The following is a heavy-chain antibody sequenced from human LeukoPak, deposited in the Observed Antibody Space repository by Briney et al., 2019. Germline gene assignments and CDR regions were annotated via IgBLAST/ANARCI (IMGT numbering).Heavy chain of an antibody. Sequence: SETLSLTCTVSGGSISSYYWSWIRQPPGKGLEWIGYIYYSGSTNYNPSLKSRVTISVDTSKNQFSLKLSSVTAADTAVYYCARAGLGYCSSTSCYSDYYYMDVWGKGTTVTVSS. D-gene: IGHD2-2*01. CDR1: GGSISSYY. CDR3: ARAGLGYCSSTSCYSDYYYMDV. V-gene: IGHV4-59*01. J-gene: IGHJ6*03. CDR2: IYYSGST.